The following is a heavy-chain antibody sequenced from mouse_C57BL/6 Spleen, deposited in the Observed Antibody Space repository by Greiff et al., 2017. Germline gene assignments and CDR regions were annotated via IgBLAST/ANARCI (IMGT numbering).Heavy chain of an antibody. CDR3: ARNGASGYVYYAMDY. V-gene: IGHV5-17*01. D-gene: IGHD3-2*02. Sequence: EVKLMESGGGLVKPGGSLKLSCAASGFTFSDYGMHWVRQAPEKGLEWVAYISSGSSTIYYADTVKGRFTISRDNAKNTLFLQMTSLRSEDTAMYYCARNGASGYVYYAMDYWGQGTSVTVSS. J-gene: IGHJ4*01. CDR2: ISSGSSTI. CDR1: GFTFSDYG.